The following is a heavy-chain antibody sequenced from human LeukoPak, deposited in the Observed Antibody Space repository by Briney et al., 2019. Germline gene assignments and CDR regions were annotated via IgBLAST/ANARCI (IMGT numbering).Heavy chain of an antibody. CDR1: GFTFSSYA. V-gene: IGHV3-23*01. CDR2: ISGRGGST. Sequence: HPGGSLRLSCAASGFTFSSYAMSWVRQAPGKGLEWVSAISGRGGSTYYADSVKGRFTISRDNSKNTLYLQMNSLRAEDTAVYYCAKDQIEGYCSGGSCYFGTYFDYWGQGTLVTVSS. D-gene: IGHD2-15*01. CDR3: AKDQIEGYCSGGSCYFGTYFDY. J-gene: IGHJ4*02.